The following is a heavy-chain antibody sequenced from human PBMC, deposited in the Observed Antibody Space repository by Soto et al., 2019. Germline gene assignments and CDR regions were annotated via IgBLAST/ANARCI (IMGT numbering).Heavy chain of an antibody. CDR3: ATLKMGYDDFDI. Sequence: SETLSLTCTVSGGSISSYYWSWIRQPAGKGLEWIGRIYTSGSTNYNPSLKSRVTMSVGTSKNQFSLKLSSVTAADTAVYYCATLKMGYDDFDIWGQGTMVTVSS. CDR1: GGSISSYY. V-gene: IGHV4-4*07. J-gene: IGHJ3*02. D-gene: IGHD1-26*01. CDR2: IYTSGST.